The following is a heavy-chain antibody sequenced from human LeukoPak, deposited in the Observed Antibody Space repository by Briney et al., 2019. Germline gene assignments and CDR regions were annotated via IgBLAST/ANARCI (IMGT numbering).Heavy chain of an antibody. V-gene: IGHV3-74*03. J-gene: IGHJ4*02. CDR1: GFTFSNYW. CDR2: INNDGSST. CDR3: ARGGNYGTLDF. Sequence: GGSLRLSWAASGFTFSNYWMYWVRQAPAKGLLWVSRINNDGSSTVYADSAKGRFTISRDNAKNTLYLQMNSLRAADTAVYYCARGGNYGTLDFWGQGTLVTVSS. D-gene: IGHD1-7*01.